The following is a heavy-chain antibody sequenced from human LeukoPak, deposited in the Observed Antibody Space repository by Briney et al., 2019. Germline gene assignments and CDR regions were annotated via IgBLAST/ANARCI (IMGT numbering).Heavy chain of an antibody. V-gene: IGHV3-23*01. CDR1: GLTFSSYA. CDR2: ISGSGGST. CDR3: ATYRQVLLPFES. J-gene: IGHJ4*02. Sequence: GGSLRLSCAASGLTFSSYAVSWVRQAPGKGLEWVSAISGSGGSTYYADSVRGRFTISRDNSKSTLSLQMNSLRAEDTAIYYCATYRQVLLPFESWGQGTLVTVSS. D-gene: IGHD2-8*02.